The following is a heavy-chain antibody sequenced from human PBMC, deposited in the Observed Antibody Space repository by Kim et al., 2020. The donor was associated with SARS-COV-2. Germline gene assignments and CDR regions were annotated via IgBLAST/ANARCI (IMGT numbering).Heavy chain of an antibody. J-gene: IGHJ6*02. Sequence: GGSLRLSCAASGFTFSSYWMSWVRQAPGKGLEWVANIKQDGSEKYSVDSVNGRFTISRDNAKNSLYLQMNSLRAEDKAVYYCARDGLGVRFVEWLPEYYYGMGVWGQGTTVTVSS. CDR3: ARDGLGVRFVEWLPEYYYGMGV. CDR2: IKQDGSEK. D-gene: IGHD3-3*01. CDR1: GFTFSSYW. V-gene: IGHV3-7*01.